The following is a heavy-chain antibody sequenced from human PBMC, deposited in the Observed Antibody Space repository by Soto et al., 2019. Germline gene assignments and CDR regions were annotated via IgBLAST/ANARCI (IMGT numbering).Heavy chain of an antibody. J-gene: IGHJ4*02. CDR1: GFTFSNFA. CDR3: AKDPPTTGTKFDY. Sequence: GGSLRLSCTASGFTFSNFAMSWVRQAPGKGLEWVSTVSNNGGKTFYADSVKGRFTISRDNSKNKLFLQVNSLRADDTAIYYCAKDPPTTGTKFDYQGQGPLFTVSS. V-gene: IGHV3-23*01. CDR2: VSNNGGKT. D-gene: IGHD1-1*01.